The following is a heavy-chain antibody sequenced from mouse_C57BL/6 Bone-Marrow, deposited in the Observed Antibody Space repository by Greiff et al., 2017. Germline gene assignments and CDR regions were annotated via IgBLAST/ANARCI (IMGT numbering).Heavy chain of an antibody. V-gene: IGHV1-81*01. Sequence: VQLQQSGAELARPGASVKLSCKASGYTFTSYGISWVQQSTGKGLEWIGEIYPRSGTTYYNEKFKGKATLTADKSTSTVYMELSSLTSEDSAVYFCAFIYSRYYGFAYWGQGTLVTVSA. J-gene: IGHJ3*01. CDR3: AFIYSRYYGFAY. D-gene: IGHD2-5*01. CDR1: GYTFTSYG. CDR2: IYPRSGTT.